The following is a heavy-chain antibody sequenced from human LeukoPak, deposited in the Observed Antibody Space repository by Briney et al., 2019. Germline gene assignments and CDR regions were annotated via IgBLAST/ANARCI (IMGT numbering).Heavy chain of an antibody. D-gene: IGHD2-2*01. J-gene: IGHJ4*02. CDR3: ARTKPPCTSCLLLDY. Sequence: ASVKVSCKASGYTFTGYYIHWLRQAPGQGLEWMGWINPNSGGTNYAQKFQGLVTMSRDTFTTTAYMELNRLISDDTAVYFCARTKPPCTSCLLLDYWGQGTLVTVSS. CDR1: GYTFTGYY. CDR2: INPNSGGT. V-gene: IGHV1-2*02.